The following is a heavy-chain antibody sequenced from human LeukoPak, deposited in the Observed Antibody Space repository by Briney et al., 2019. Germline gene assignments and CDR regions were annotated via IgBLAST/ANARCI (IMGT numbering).Heavy chain of an antibody. D-gene: IGHD2-15*01. V-gene: IGHV4-39*07. CDR3: AGSDLTQDYWDY. J-gene: IGHJ4*02. CDR2: IYSSGYT. Sequence: SETLSLTCTVSGGSVSTSSYYWGWIRQPPGTGLEWIGRIYSSGYTYYNPSLKSRATISVDTSKNQFSLKLTSVTAADTAVYYCAGSDLTQDYWDYWGQGTLVTVSS. CDR1: GGSVSTSSYY.